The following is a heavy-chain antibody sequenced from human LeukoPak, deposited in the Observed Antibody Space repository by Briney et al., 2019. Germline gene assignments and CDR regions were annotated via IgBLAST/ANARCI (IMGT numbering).Heavy chain of an antibody. CDR3: ARERERVGFCSGGSCPSYDY. CDR1: KFTFSSFS. CDR2: ISGSGGST. V-gene: IGHV3-23*01. Sequence: GGSLRLSCAASKFTFSSFSMSWVRQAPGKGLEWVSAISGSGGSTYYADSVKGRFTISRDNAKNSLYLQMNSPRAEDTAVYYCARERERVGFCSGGSCPSYDYWGQGTLVTVSS. D-gene: IGHD2-15*01. J-gene: IGHJ4*02.